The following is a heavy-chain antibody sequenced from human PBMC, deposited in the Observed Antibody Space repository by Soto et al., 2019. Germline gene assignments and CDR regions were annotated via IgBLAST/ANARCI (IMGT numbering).Heavy chain of an antibody. CDR2: ISGSGGST. V-gene: IGHV3-23*01. J-gene: IGHJ6*02. CDR3: AKVGYDFWSGWPEFDYGMDV. Sequence: GGSLRLSCAASGFTFSSYAMSWVRQAPGKGLEWVSAISGSGGSTYYADSVKGRFTISRDNSKNTLYLQINSLRAEDTAVYYCAKVGYDFWSGWPEFDYGMDVWGQGTTVTVSS. CDR1: GFTFSSYA. D-gene: IGHD3-3*01.